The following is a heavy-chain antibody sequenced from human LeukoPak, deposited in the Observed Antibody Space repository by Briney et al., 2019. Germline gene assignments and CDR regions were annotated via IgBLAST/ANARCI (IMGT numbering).Heavy chain of an antibody. CDR1: GFTFSSYA. D-gene: IGHD3-16*02. CDR2: ISGGGSGT. J-gene: IGHJ4*02. Sequence: PGGSLRLSCAASGFTFSSYAMSWVRQAPGKGLEWVSAISGGGSGTYYADSVKGRFTISRDNSENALYLQMNSLRVEDTAVYYCARTHYDYVWGSYRPSHFDYWGQGTLVTVSS. CDR3: ARTHYDYVWGSYRPSHFDY. V-gene: IGHV3-23*01.